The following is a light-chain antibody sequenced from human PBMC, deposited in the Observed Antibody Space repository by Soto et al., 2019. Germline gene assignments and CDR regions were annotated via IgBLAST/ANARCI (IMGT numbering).Light chain of an antibody. CDR2: AAS. CDR3: QQNYSTVYP. Sequence: DIQMTQSPSARSASVGDRVTITCRASQSISSYLNWYQQKPGKAPKLLIYAASSLQSGVPSRFSGSGSGTDFTLTISSLQPEDFGTDYCQQNYSTVYPFGQGTKVDIK. J-gene: IGKJ2*01. CDR1: QSISSY. V-gene: IGKV1-39*01.